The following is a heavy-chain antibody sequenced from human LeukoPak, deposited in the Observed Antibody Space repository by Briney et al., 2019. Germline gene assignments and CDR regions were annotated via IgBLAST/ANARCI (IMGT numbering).Heavy chain of an antibody. V-gene: IGHV4-61*02. CDR2: IYTSGST. CDR3: ARGEICSSTSCYDWFDP. J-gene: IGHJ5*02. Sequence: SETLSLTCAVSGGSISSGSYSWSWIRQPAGKGLEWIGRIYTSGSTNYNPSLKSRVTMSVDTSKNQFSLKLSSVTAADTAVYYCARGEICSSTSCYDWFDPWGQGTLVTVSS. D-gene: IGHD2-2*01. CDR1: GGSISSGSYS.